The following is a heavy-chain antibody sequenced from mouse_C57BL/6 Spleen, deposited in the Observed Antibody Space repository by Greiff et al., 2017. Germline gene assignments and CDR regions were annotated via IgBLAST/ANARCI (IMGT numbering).Heavy chain of an antibody. CDR1: GYTFTTYP. Sequence: VQLQQSGAELVKPGASVKMSCKASGYTFTTYPIEWMKQNHGKSLEWIGNFHPYNDDTKYNEKFKGKATLTVEKSSSTVYLELSRLTSDDSAVYYCATGWLREHDGNFAVWGTGTTVTVSA. CDR3: ATGWLREHDGNFAV. J-gene: IGHJ1*03. V-gene: IGHV1-47*01. CDR2: FHPYNDDT. D-gene: IGHD2-2*01.